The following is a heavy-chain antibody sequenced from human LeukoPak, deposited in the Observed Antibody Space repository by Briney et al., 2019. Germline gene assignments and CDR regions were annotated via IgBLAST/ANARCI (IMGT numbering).Heavy chain of an antibody. Sequence: ASVKVSCKASGYTFSGYYMFWVRQAPGQGLEWMGWINSDSGATNYAQKFQGRVTMTRDMSISTAYMELSSLRSDDTGVYYCAAATTGTTFFDYWGQGTLVTVSS. CDR3: AAATTGTTFFDY. D-gene: IGHD1-1*01. CDR1: GYTFSGYY. CDR2: INSDSGAT. J-gene: IGHJ4*02. V-gene: IGHV1-2*02.